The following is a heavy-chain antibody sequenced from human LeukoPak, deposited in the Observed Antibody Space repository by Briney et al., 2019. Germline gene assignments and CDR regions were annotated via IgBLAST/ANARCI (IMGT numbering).Heavy chain of an antibody. J-gene: IGHJ4*02. CDR3: AKSPRGIVVVPAAMVLFDY. D-gene: IGHD2-2*01. CDR1: GFTFSSYA. Sequence: GGSLRLSCAASGFTFSSYAMSWVRQAPGKGLEWVSAISGSGGSTYYADSVKGRFTISRDNSKNTLYLQMNSLRAEDTAVYYCAKSPRGIVVVPAAMVLFDYWGQGTLVTVSS. V-gene: IGHV3-23*01. CDR2: ISGSGGST.